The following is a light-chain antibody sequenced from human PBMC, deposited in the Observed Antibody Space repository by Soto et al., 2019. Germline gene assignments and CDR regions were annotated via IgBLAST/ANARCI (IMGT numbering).Light chain of an antibody. CDR3: QHYTLYSAS. CDR2: AAS. V-gene: IGKV1-39*01. CDR1: QIISNY. Sequence: DIQMTQSTSSLSASVGDRVTITCRASQIISNYLNWYQHKPGKAPKLLISAASSLRSGVPSRFSGSGSGTDFTLTISSLQPDDFATYYCQHYTLYSASFGPGSKVDI. J-gene: IGKJ3*01.